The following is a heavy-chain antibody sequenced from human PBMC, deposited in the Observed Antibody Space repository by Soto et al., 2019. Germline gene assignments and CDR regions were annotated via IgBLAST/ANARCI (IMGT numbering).Heavy chain of an antibody. J-gene: IGHJ6*02. D-gene: IGHD6-6*01. CDR2: IKQDGSEK. CDR1: GFTFSSYW. V-gene: IGHV3-7*01. Sequence: VGSLRLSCAASGFTFSSYWMSWVRQAPGKGLEWVANIKQDGSEKYYVDSVKGRFTISRDNAKNSLYLQMNSLRAEDTAVYYCASIAARFYYGMDVWGQGTTVTVSS. CDR3: ASIAARFYYGMDV.